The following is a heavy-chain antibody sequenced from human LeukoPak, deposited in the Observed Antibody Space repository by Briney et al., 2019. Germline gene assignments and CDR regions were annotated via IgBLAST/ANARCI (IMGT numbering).Heavy chain of an antibody. CDR1: GYTFTSYY. V-gene: IGHV1-46*01. CDR3: ARDWYSSSWYNWFDP. CDR2: ISPSGGST. J-gene: IGHJ5*02. Sequence: GASVKVSCKASGYTFTSYYMHWVRQAPGQGLEWMGIISPSGGSTSYAQKFQGRVTMTRDMSTSTVYMELSSLRSEDTAVYYCARDWYSSSWYNWFDPWGQGTLVTVSS. D-gene: IGHD6-13*01.